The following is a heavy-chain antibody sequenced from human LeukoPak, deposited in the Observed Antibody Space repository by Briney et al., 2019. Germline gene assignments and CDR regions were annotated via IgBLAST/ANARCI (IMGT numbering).Heavy chain of an antibody. Sequence: GGSLRLSCAASGFTFSSYAMHWVRQAPGKGLEWVAVISYDGNNKFYADSVKGRFTISRDNSKHTLYLQMNSLRAEDTAVYYCAGGDYGYWGQGTLVTVSS. V-gene: IGHV3-30*04. J-gene: IGHJ4*02. CDR2: ISYDGNNK. CDR1: GFTFSSYA. D-gene: IGHD4-17*01. CDR3: AGGDYGY.